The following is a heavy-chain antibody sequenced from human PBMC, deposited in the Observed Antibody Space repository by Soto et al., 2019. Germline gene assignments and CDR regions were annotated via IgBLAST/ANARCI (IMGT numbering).Heavy chain of an antibody. CDR2: ISWNSDNI. V-gene: IGHV3-9*01. J-gene: IGHJ3*02. CDR3: AKDLYSNYGDAFDI. CDR1: GFTFDDYA. D-gene: IGHD4-4*01. Sequence: QPGGSLRLSCAASGFTFDDYAMHWVRQAPGKGLEWVSGISWNSDNIGYADSVKGRFTISRDNVKNSLYLQMNSLRAEDTALYYCAKDLYSNYGDAFDIWRQGTMVTVSS.